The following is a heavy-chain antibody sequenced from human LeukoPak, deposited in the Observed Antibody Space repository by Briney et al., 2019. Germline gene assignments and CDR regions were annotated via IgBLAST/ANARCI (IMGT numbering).Heavy chain of an antibody. Sequence: GESLKISCKGSGYSFTSYRIGWVRQMPGKGLEWMGIIYPGDSDTRYSPSFQGQVTISADKSISTAYLQWSSLKASDTAMYYCARQGGYSGYDPYYFDYWGQGTLVTVSS. CDR1: GYSFTSYR. V-gene: IGHV5-51*01. J-gene: IGHJ4*02. CDR3: ARQGGYSGYDPYYFDY. D-gene: IGHD5-12*01. CDR2: IYPGDSDT.